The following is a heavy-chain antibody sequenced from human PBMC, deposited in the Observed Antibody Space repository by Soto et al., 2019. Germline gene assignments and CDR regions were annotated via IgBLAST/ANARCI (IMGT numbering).Heavy chain of an antibody. Sequence: GESLKISCQGSGYRFTGFWLNWVRQRPGKGLGWVGRIDPNDSFINYSPPFEGHVTISADKSISTAYLQWTRLQAADTAIYYCARPASGGSRDAFDIWGQGTMVTVS. J-gene: IGHJ3*02. CDR2: IDPNDSFI. D-gene: IGHD2-15*01. CDR1: GYRFTGFW. CDR3: ARPASGGSRDAFDI. V-gene: IGHV5-10-1*01.